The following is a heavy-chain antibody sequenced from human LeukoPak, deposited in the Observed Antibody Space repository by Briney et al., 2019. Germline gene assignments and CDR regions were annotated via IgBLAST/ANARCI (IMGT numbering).Heavy chain of an antibody. J-gene: IGHJ5*02. V-gene: IGHV3-23*01. CDR1: GFTFSSYS. CDR2: ISGNGGST. Sequence: GGSLRLSCAASGFTFSSYSMNWVRQAPGKGLEWVSAISGNGGSTYYADSVKGRFTISRDNSKNTLYLQMNSLRAEDTAVYYCAKGPSRGPFDPWGQGTLVTVSS. D-gene: IGHD5-24*01. CDR3: AKGPSRGPFDP.